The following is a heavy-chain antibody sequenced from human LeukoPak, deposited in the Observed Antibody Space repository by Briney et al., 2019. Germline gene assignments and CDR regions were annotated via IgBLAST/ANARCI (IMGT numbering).Heavy chain of an antibody. V-gene: IGHV5-51*01. CDR3: ARSPYCSSTSCYGSGGAFDI. D-gene: IGHD2-2*01. Sequence: GESLKISCKGSGYSFTSYWIGWVRQMPGKGLEWMGIIYPGDSDTRYSPSFQGQVTISADKSISTAYLQWSSLKASDTAMYYCARSPYCSSTSCYGSGGAFDIWGQGTMVTVSS. CDR2: IYPGDSDT. CDR1: GYSFTSYW. J-gene: IGHJ3*02.